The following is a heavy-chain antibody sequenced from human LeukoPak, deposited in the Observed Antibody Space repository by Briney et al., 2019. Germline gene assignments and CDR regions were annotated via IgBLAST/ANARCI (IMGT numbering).Heavy chain of an antibody. CDR3: ARRGGWPYYFDY. V-gene: IGHV4-39*01. J-gene: IGHJ4*02. D-gene: IGHD6-19*01. CDR2: IYYSGST. Sequence: SETLSLTCTVSGGSISSSSYYWGWIRQPPGKGLEWIGSIYYSGSTYYNPSLKSRVTISVDTSKNQFSLKLNSVTAADTAVYYCARRGGWPYYFDYWGQGTLVTVSS. CDR1: GGSISSSSYY.